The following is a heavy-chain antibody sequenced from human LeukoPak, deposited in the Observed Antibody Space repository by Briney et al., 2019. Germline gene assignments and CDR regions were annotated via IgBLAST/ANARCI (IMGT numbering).Heavy chain of an antibody. CDR1: GFTFSSYN. Sequence: GGSLRLSCAASGFTFSSYNMNWVRQAPGKGLEWVSSISSSSSYIYYADSVKGRFTISRDNAKNSLYLQMNSLRAGDTAVYYCARVYRGSYYGLSILYFDYWGQGALVTVSS. V-gene: IGHV3-21*01. CDR3: ARVYRGSYYGLSILYFDY. J-gene: IGHJ4*02. D-gene: IGHD1-26*01. CDR2: ISSSSSYI.